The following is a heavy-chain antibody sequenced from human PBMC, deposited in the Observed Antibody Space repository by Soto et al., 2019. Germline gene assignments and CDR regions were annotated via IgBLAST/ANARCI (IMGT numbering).Heavy chain of an antibody. CDR2: VYYSGST. D-gene: IGHD3-10*01. J-gene: IGHJ5*02. CDR1: GGSISSGGYY. V-gene: IGHV4-31*03. Sequence: SETLSLTCTVSGGSISSGGYYWSWIRQHPGKGLEWIGYVYYSGSTYYNPSLKSRVTISVDTSKNQFSLKLSSVTAADTAVYYCARDSGSGSYFYRFDPWGQGTLVTVSS. CDR3: ARDSGSGSYFYRFDP.